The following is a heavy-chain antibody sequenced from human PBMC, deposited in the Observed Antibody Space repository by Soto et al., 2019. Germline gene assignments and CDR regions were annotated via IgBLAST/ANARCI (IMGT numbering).Heavy chain of an antibody. CDR1: GFTFSSYA. D-gene: IGHD5-12*01. V-gene: IGHV3-23*01. CDR2: ISGSGGST. Sequence: PGGSLRLSCAASGFTFSSYAMSWVRQAPGKGLEWVSAISGSGGSTYYADSVKGRFTISRDNSKNTLYLQMNSLRAEDTAVYYCAKEELGWLKFIAPRGFDHWGQGTLVTVSS. CDR3: AKEELGWLKFIAPRGFDH. J-gene: IGHJ4*02.